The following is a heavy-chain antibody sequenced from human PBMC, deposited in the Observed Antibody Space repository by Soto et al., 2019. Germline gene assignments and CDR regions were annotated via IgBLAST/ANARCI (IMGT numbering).Heavy chain of an antibody. CDR3: ARQLGQYYFDY. D-gene: IGHD1-1*01. J-gene: IGHJ4*02. CDR1: GGSISSSNW. V-gene: IGHV4-4*02. CDR2: INQSGTT. Sequence: QVQLQESGPGLVKPSGTLSLTCAVSGGSISSSNWWSWVRKPPGKGLEWIGEINQSGTTNYNPSLKSRVAISLDKSKNHFTLNLISLTAADTAVYYCARQLGQYYFDYWGQGTLVTVSS.